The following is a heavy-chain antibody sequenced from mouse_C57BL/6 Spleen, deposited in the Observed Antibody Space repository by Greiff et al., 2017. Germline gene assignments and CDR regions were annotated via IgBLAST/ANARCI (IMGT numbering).Heavy chain of an antibody. J-gene: IGHJ4*01. CDR1: GYTFTDHT. CDR2: IYPRDGST. CDR3: ARDYYYGSSYGDYYAMDY. Sequence: QVQLQQSDAELVKPGASVKISCKVSGYTFTDHTIHWMKQRPEQGLEWIGYIYPRDGSTKYNEKFKGKATLTADKSSSTAYMQLNSLTSEDSAVYFCARDYYYGSSYGDYYAMDYWGQGTSVTVSS. V-gene: IGHV1-78*01. D-gene: IGHD1-1*01.